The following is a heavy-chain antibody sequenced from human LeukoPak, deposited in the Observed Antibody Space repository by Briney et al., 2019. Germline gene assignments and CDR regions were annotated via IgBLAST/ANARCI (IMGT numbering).Heavy chain of an antibody. J-gene: IGHJ4*02. CDR3: ARDEGYYDSSGYYLPDY. D-gene: IGHD3-22*01. Sequence: ASVKVSCKASGYTFTGYYMHWVRQAPGQGLEWMGWINPNSGGTNYAQKFQGRVTMTRDTSISTAYMEQSRLRSDDTAVYYCARDEGYYDSSGYYLPDYWGQGTLVTVSS. CDR2: INPNSGGT. CDR1: GYTFTGYY. V-gene: IGHV1-2*02.